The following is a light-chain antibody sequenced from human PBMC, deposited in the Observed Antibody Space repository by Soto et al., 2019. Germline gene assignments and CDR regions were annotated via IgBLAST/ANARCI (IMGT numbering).Light chain of an antibody. Sequence: EIVLTQSPATLSLSPGERATLSCRASQSVSSYLAWYQQKPGQAPRLLIYDASHRATGIPARFSGSGSGTDFTLTISSLEPEDFATYYCQQYNSYPFTFGQGTKLEIK. CDR1: QSVSSY. CDR3: QQYNSYPFT. J-gene: IGKJ2*01. V-gene: IGKV3-11*01. CDR2: DAS.